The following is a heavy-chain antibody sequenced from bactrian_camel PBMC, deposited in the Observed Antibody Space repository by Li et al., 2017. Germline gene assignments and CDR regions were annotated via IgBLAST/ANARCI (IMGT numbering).Heavy chain of an antibody. V-gene: IGHV3S53*01. J-gene: IGHJ4*01. CDR1: GYIYRSAC. Sequence: VQLVESGGGSVRAGGSLRLSCAASGYIYRSACMAWFRQAPGKEREFVSSITADGRISDAGSVRGRFITSKDNDKRTLYLQMNSLKPEDTAKYYCGLRWSDYCDVSTSRYVYWGQGTQVTVS. D-gene: IGHD4*01. CDR2: ITADGRI. CDR3: GLRWSDYCDVSTSRYVY.